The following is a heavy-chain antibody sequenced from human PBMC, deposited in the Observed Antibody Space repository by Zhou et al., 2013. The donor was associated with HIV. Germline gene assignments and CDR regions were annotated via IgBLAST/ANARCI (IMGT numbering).Heavy chain of an antibody. Sequence: QVQLVQSGAEVKKPGSSVKVSCKASGGTFSSYAISWVRQAPGQGLEWMGGIIPIFGTANYAQKFQGRVTITTDESTSTAYMELSSLRSEDTAVYYCARQRLGYCSSTSCFPFDYWGQGTLVTVSS. CDR1: GGTFSSYA. D-gene: IGHD2-2*01. CDR3: ARQRLGYCSSTSCFPFDY. J-gene: IGHJ4*02. V-gene: IGHV1-69*05. CDR2: IIPIFGTA.